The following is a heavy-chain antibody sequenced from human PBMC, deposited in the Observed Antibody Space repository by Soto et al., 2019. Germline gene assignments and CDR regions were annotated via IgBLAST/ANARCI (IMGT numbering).Heavy chain of an antibody. CDR2: INPGNGNT. CDR3: ARVRYNWNYDYYGSGSYRGYYYYMDV. J-gene: IGHJ6*03. V-gene: IGHV1-3*01. Sequence: ASVKVSCKASGYTFTGYYMHWVRQAPGQGLEWMGWINPGNGNTKYSQKFQGRVTITRDTSASTAYIELSSLRSEDTAVYYCARVRYNWNYDYYGSGSYRGYYYYMDVRGKGTTVTVSS. CDR1: GYTFTGYY. D-gene: IGHD3-10*01.